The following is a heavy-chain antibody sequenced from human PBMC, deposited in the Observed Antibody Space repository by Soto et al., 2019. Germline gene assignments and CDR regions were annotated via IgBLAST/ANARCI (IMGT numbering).Heavy chain of an antibody. CDR2: ISSSSSTI. Sequence: GGSLRLSCAASEFTFRSYAMSWVRQAPGKGLEWVSYISSSSSTIYYADSVKGRFTISRDNAKNSLYLQMNSLRAEDTAVYYCARDLGSYSSSWYGYYYYGMDVWGQGTTVTVSS. CDR1: EFTFRSYA. D-gene: IGHD6-13*01. J-gene: IGHJ6*02. V-gene: IGHV3-48*01. CDR3: ARDLGSYSSSWYGYYYYGMDV.